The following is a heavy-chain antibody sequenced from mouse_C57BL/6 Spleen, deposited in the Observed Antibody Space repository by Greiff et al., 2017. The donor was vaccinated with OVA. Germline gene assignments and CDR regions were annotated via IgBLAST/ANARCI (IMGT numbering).Heavy chain of an antibody. CDR1: GISITTGNYR. V-gene: IGHV3-5*01. D-gene: IGHD1-1*01. CDR3: ARSSYGYWYFDV. CDR2: IYYSGTI. J-gene: IGHJ1*03. Sequence: DVKLQESGPGLVKPSQTVFLTCTVTGISITTGNYRWSWIRQFPGNKLEWIGYIYYSGTITYNPSLTSRTTITRDTPKNQFFLEMNSLTAEDTATYYCARSSYGYWYFDVWGTGTTVTVSS.